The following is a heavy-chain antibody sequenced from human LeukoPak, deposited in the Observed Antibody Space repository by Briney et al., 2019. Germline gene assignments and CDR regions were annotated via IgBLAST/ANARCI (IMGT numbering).Heavy chain of an antibody. CDR3: ARVDSSGYIRAFDI. Sequence: ASVKVSCKASGYTFTGYYKHWVRQAPGQGLEWMGWINPNSGGTNYAQKFQGRVTMTRDTSISTAYMELSRLRSDDTAVYYCARVDSSGYIRAFDIWGQGTMVTVSS. CDR1: GYTFTGYY. V-gene: IGHV1-2*02. CDR2: INPNSGGT. D-gene: IGHD3-22*01. J-gene: IGHJ3*02.